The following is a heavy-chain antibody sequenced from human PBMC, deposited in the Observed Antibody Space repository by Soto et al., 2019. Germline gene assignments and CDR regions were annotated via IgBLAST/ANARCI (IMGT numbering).Heavy chain of an antibody. Sequence: EVQLLESGGGLVQPGGSLRLSCAASGFTFSSYAMSWVRQAPGKGLEWVSAISGSGGSTYYADSVKGRFTISRDNSKNTLYLQMNRLRAEDTAVYYCANPPPDYEYYYYGMDVWGQGTTVTVSS. CDR3: ANPPPDYEYYYYGMDV. J-gene: IGHJ6*02. D-gene: IGHD4-17*01. V-gene: IGHV3-23*01. CDR2: ISGSGGST. CDR1: GFTFSSYA.